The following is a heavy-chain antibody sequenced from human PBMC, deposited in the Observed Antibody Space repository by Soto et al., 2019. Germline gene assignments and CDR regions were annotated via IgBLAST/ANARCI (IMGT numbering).Heavy chain of an antibody. CDR2: ISYDGSNK. J-gene: IGHJ3*02. Sequence: GGSLRLSCAASGFTFSSYAMYWVRQAPGKGLEWVAVISYDGSNKYYADSVKGRFTISRDNSKNTPYLQMNSLRAEDTAVYYCARDALFGVVGADAFDIWGQGTMVTVSS. CDR3: ARDALFGVVGADAFDI. V-gene: IGHV3-30-3*01. D-gene: IGHD3-3*01. CDR1: GFTFSSYA.